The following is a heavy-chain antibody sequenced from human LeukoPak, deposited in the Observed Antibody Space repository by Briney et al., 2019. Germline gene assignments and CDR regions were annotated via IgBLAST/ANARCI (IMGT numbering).Heavy chain of an antibody. CDR3: ARSLEVDP. V-gene: IGHV3-21*01. J-gene: IGHJ5*02. CDR2: ISSTSTSI. Sequence: PGGSLRLSCAASGFTFSNAWMSWVRQAPGKGLEWVSSISSTSTSINYADSVRGRFTISRDNAKNSLYLQMSSLRAEDTAVYYCARSLEVDPWGQGTLVTVSS. CDR1: GFTFSNAW.